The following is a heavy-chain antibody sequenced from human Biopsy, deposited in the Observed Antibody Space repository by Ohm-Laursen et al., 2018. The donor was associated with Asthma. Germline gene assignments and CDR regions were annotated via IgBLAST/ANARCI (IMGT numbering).Heavy chain of an antibody. CDR2: ISYDGSTK. CDR1: GITFSTYA. Sequence: SLRLSCAASGITFSTYAIHWVRQAPGKGLEWAAVISYDGSTKYSADSVKGRFIVSRDISKNILSLQMNSLRPEDTAVYYCARDVVWFREVGGMDVWGQGTTVTVSS. CDR3: ARDVVWFREVGGMDV. V-gene: IGHV3-30*03. J-gene: IGHJ6*02. D-gene: IGHD3-10*01.